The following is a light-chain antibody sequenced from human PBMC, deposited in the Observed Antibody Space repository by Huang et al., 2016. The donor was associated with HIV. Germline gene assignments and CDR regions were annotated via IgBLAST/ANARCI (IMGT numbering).Light chain of an antibody. CDR3: QQYYTSPT. CDR1: KCISNS. V-gene: IGKV1-NL1*01. CDR2: STS. J-gene: IGKJ1*01. Sequence: DIQMTQSPSFLSAFVGDTVTIPCQASKCISNSVAWYQQQPWKSPILLLYSTSRLESWVPSRFRGGGSGTDYTLTINSLQPDDFATYYCQQYYTSPTFGQGSKVEIK.